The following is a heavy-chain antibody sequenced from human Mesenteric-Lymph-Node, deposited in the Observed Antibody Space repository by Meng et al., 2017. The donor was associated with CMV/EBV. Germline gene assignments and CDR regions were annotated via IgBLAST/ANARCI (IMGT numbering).Heavy chain of an antibody. J-gene: IGHJ4*02. V-gene: IGHV4-31*02. CDR1: GDSMSSGGHY. D-gene: IGHD5-24*01. CDR3: ARGVSGYNYGSDY. CDR2: IYYTGSA. Sequence: TVSGDSMSSGGHYWNWIRQYPGKGLEWIGYIYYTGSAYYNPSLKSRITISVDTSKNQFSLKLTSATAADTAVYYCARGVSGYNYGSDYWGQGILVTVSS.